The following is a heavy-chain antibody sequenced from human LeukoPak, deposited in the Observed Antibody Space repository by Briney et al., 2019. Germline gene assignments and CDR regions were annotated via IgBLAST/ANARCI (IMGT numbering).Heavy chain of an antibody. Sequence: GGSLRLSCAASGFTFSSYGMHWVRQAPGKGLEWVAFIRYDGSNKYYADSVKGRFTISRDNSKNTLYLQMNSLRAEDTAVYYCAKDLRDYYYDSSGPNWFDPWGQGTLVTVSP. D-gene: IGHD3-22*01. CDR3: AKDLRDYYYDSSGPNWFDP. CDR2: IRYDGSNK. V-gene: IGHV3-30*02. CDR1: GFTFSSYG. J-gene: IGHJ5*02.